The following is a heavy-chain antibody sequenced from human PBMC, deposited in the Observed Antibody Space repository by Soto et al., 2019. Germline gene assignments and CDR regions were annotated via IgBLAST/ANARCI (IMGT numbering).Heavy chain of an antibody. CDR3: AKLYHRNLRISWYGDYGMDV. Sequence: QVQLVESGGGVVQPGRSLRLSCAASGFTFSSYGMHWVRQAPGKGLEWVAVISYDGSNKYYADSVKGRFTISRDNSKNTLYLQMNSLRAEDTAVYYCAKLYHRNLRISWYGDYGMDVWGQGTTVTVSS. CDR2: ISYDGSNK. J-gene: IGHJ6*02. D-gene: IGHD6-13*01. V-gene: IGHV3-30*18. CDR1: GFTFSSYG.